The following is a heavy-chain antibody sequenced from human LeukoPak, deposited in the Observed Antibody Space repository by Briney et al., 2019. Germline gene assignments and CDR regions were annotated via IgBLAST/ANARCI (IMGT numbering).Heavy chain of an antibody. Sequence: PGGSLRLSCAASGFTFSSYAMSWVRQAPGKGLEWVSAISGSGGSTYYADSVKGRFTTSRDNSKNTLYLQMNSLRAEDTAVYYCAKEGIGYCSSTSCLRNLDYWGQGTLVTVSS. CDR2: ISGSGGST. CDR3: AKEGIGYCSSTSCLRNLDY. J-gene: IGHJ4*02. D-gene: IGHD2-2*01. CDR1: GFTFSSYA. V-gene: IGHV3-23*01.